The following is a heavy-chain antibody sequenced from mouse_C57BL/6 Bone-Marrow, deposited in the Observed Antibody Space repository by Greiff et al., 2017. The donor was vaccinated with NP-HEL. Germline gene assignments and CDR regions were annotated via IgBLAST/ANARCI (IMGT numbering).Heavy chain of an antibody. CDR2: IYPGDGDT. CDR3: ARGYGSSPDY. CDR1: GYAFSSSW. J-gene: IGHJ2*01. Sequence: QVQLQQPGPELVKPGASVKISCKASGYAFSSSWMNWVKQRPGKGLEWIGRIYPGDGDTNYNGKFKGKATLTADKSSSTAYMQLSSLTSEDSAVYFCARGYGSSPDYWGQGTTLTVSS. D-gene: IGHD1-1*01. V-gene: IGHV1-82*01.